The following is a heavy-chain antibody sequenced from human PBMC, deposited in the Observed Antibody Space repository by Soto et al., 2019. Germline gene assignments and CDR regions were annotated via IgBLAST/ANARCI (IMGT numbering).Heavy chain of an antibody. CDR3: GRGPSPRAPAGGTPYYYAMDV. V-gene: IGHV1-8*02. CDR1: GYDFTAYD. CDR2: MNPINGAT. J-gene: IGHJ6*02. Sequence: SSVKVSCKASGYDFTAYDINWVRQASGQGLEWMGWMNPINGATGSARRFQGRVSMTRNTATGTAYLELTSLRSDDSAVYYCGRGPSPRAPAGGTPYYYAMDVWGQGTTVTVSS. D-gene: IGHD6-13*01.